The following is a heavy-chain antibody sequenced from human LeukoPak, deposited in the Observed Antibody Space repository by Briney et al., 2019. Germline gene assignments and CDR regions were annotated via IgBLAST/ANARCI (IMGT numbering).Heavy chain of an antibody. CDR2: ISSSSSYI. J-gene: IGHJ6*02. V-gene: IGHV3-21*01. CDR1: GFTFSSYS. Sequence: KPGGSLRLSCAASGFTFSSYSMNWVRQAPGKGLEWVSSISSSSSYIYYADSVKGRFTISRDNAKNSLYLQMNSLRAEDTAVYYCARDQRSYYYYGMDVWAKGPRSPSP. D-gene: IGHD6-25*01. CDR3: ARDQRSYYYYGMDV.